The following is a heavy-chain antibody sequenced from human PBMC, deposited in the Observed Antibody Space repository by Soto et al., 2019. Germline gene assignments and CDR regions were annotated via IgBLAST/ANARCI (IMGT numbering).Heavy chain of an antibody. CDR3: AKDMNRDYGAFDY. CDR2: ISRNSGDI. CDR1: GFSFEDYA. D-gene: IGHD4-17*01. V-gene: IGHV3-9*01. Sequence: EVQLVESGGDLVQPGRSLRLSCAASGFSFEDYAMHWVRQAPGNGLEWVSGISRNSGDIDYADSVKGRFTISGDNAKNSLYLQINSLRPEDSALYYCAKDMNRDYGAFDYWGQGTLVTVSS. J-gene: IGHJ4*02.